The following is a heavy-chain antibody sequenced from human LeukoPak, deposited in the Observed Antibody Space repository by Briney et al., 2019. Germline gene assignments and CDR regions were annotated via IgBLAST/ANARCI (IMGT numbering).Heavy chain of an antibody. D-gene: IGHD2-2*01. J-gene: IGHJ5*02. CDR1: GYSISSGDY. Sequence: SETLSLTCAVSGYSISSGDYWGWIRQPPGKGLEWIGSIYNSVSTYYNPSLKSRVTISVDTSKRQFSLTLSSVTAADTAVYYCARRGGYCSSTSCFNWFDPWGQGTLVTVSS. CDR2: IYNSVST. CDR3: ARRGGYCSSTSCFNWFDP. V-gene: IGHV4-38-2*01.